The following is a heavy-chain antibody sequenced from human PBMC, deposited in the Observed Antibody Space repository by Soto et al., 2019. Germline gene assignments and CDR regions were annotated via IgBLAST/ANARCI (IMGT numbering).Heavy chain of an antibody. Sequence: SETLSLTCTVSGGSIHNHYWSWVRQPPGKGLEWIGYIYYSGSTNYNPSLKSRVTISVDTSKNQFSLKLSSVTAADTAVYYCARDSHYDILTGSTYFDYWGQGTLVTVSS. J-gene: IGHJ4*02. D-gene: IGHD3-9*01. V-gene: IGHV4-59*11. CDR2: IYYSGST. CDR1: GGSIHNHY. CDR3: ARDSHYDILTGSTYFDY.